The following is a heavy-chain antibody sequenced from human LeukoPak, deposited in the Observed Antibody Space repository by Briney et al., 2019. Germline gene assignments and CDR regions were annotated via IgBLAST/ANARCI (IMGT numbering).Heavy chain of an antibody. D-gene: IGHD4-17*01. CDR3: ARDETDYGDSL. Sequence: PGGSLRLSCAASGFTFSSYAMSWVRQAPGKGLEWVSTISGSGGSTYYADSVKGRFTISRDNSKNTLYLQMNSLRAEDTAVYYCARDETDYGDSLWGQGTLVTVSS. CDR2: ISGSGGST. V-gene: IGHV3-23*01. CDR1: GFTFSSYA. J-gene: IGHJ4*02.